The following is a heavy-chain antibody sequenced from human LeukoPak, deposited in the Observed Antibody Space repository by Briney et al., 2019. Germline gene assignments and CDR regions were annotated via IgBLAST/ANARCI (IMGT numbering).Heavy chain of an antibody. V-gene: IGHV4-34*01. CDR3: ARGRLPDY. CDR1: GGSFSGYY. D-gene: IGHD5-12*01. Sequence: SETLSLTCAVYGGSFSGYYWSWIRQPPGKGLEWIGEINHSGSTNYNPSLKSRVTISVDTSKNQFSLKLSSVTAADTAVYYCARGRLPDYWGQETLVTVSS. CDR2: INHSGST. J-gene: IGHJ4*02.